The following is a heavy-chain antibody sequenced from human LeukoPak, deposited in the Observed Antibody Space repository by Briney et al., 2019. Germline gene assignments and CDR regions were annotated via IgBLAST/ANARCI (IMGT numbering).Heavy chain of an antibody. V-gene: IGHV4-39*07. D-gene: IGHD6-6*01. CDR3: ARESSRIHAFDI. J-gene: IGHJ3*02. Sequence: SETLSLTCTVSGGSISSSSYYWGWIRQPPEKGLEWIGSIYYSGSTYYNPSLKSRVTISVDRSKNQFSLKLSSVTAADTAVYYCARESSRIHAFDIWGQGTMVTVSS. CDR1: GGSISSSSYY. CDR2: IYYSGST.